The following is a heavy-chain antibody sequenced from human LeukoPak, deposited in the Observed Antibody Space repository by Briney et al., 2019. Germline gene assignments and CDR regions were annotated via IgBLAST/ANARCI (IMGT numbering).Heavy chain of an antibody. V-gene: IGHV3-23*01. D-gene: IGHD1-26*01. CDR1: GFTFSNYG. J-gene: IGHJ5*02. Sequence: GGSLRLSCAASGFTFSNYGMSWVRQAPGKGLEWVSSISGSGDSTYYADSVKGRFTISRDNSKNTLYLQMNSLRAEDTAVYYCARVRGSPNWFDPWGQGTLVTVSS. CDR3: ARVRGSPNWFDP. CDR2: ISGSGDST.